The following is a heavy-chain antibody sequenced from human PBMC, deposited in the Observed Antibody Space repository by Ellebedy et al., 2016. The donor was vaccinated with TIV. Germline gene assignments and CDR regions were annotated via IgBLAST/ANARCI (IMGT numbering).Heavy chain of an antibody. CDR1: GFTFSTYG. CDR2: ISYDGSNK. J-gene: IGHJ4*02. CDR3: VRDQMGSSYPFDY. Sequence: GGSLRLXXAASGFTFSTYGFHWVRQAPGKGLEWVALISYDGSNKYYADSVKGRFTISRDNSKNTLYLQMKGLRAEDTAVFYCVRDQMGSSYPFDYWGQGTRVTVSP. D-gene: IGHD5-24*01. V-gene: IGHV3-30*03.